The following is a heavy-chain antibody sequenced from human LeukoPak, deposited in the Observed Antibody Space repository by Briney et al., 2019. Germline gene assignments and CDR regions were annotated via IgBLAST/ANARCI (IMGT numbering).Heavy chain of an antibody. CDR1: GYTFTSYG. CDR3: ARVPFPNYDFWSGYYYYFDY. J-gene: IGHJ4*02. CDR2: ISAYNGNT. V-gene: IGHV1-18*01. Sequence: ASVKVSCKASGYTFTSYGISWVRQAPGQGLEWMGWISAYNGNTNYAQKLQGRVTMTTDTSTSTAYMELRSLRSDDTAVYYCARVPFPNYDFWSGYYYYFDYWGQGTLVTVSS. D-gene: IGHD3-3*01.